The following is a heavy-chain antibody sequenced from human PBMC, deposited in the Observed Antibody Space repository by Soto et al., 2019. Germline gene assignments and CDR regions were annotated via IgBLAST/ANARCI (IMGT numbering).Heavy chain of an antibody. D-gene: IGHD2-15*01. CDR1: GGSISSGGYY. Sequence: QVQLQESGPGLVKPSQTLSLTCSVSGGSISSGGYYWSWIRQHPGKGLEWIGYIYYSGSTYYNPSIKSRVTISVDSSKNQFSLKLRSLTAADTAVYFCARGSGGTLIGYWGQGTLVTVSS. V-gene: IGHV4-31*03. CDR3: ARGSGGTLIGY. CDR2: IYYSGST. J-gene: IGHJ4*02.